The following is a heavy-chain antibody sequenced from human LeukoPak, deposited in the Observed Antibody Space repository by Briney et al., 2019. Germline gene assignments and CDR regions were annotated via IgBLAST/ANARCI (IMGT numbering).Heavy chain of an antibody. CDR1: GFTFSSYT. J-gene: IGHJ4*02. CDR2: ISSSSSLI. D-gene: IGHD3-10*01. V-gene: IGHV3-48*04. Sequence: GRSLRLSCAASGFTFSSYTMNWVRQAPGKGLEWVSYISSSSSLIYYADSVKGRFTVSRDNAKKSVDLQMNSLRVEDTAVYYCARDGDVCWGQGTLVTVSS. CDR3: ARDGDVC.